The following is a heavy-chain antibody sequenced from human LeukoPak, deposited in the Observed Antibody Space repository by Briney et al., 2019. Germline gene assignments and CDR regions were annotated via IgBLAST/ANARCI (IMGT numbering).Heavy chain of an antibody. Sequence: SETLSLTCTVSGGSISSSSYYWGWIRQPPGKGLEWIGSIYYSGSTYYNPSLKSRVTISVDTSKNQFSLKLSSVTAADTAVYYCARPARYDFWSGYYDYYYGMDVWGQGTTVTVSS. D-gene: IGHD3-3*01. CDR2: IYYSGST. J-gene: IGHJ6*02. CDR3: ARPARYDFWSGYYDYYYGMDV. V-gene: IGHV4-39*01. CDR1: GGSISSSSYY.